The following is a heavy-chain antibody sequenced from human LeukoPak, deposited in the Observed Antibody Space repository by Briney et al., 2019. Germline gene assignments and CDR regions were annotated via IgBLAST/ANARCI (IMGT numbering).Heavy chain of an antibody. CDR1: GFTFSTYW. J-gene: IGHJ3*02. D-gene: IGHD2-15*01. CDR2: ISSSGDP. Sequence: PGGSLRLSCAASGFTFSTYWMHWVRQAPGKGLVWVSVISSSGDPYYPGSVKGRFTISRENAKNSLYLQMNSLRAGDTAVYYCARGYCSGGNCYDAFDIWGRGTMVTVSS. CDR3: ARGYCSGGNCYDAFDI. V-gene: IGHV3-13*05.